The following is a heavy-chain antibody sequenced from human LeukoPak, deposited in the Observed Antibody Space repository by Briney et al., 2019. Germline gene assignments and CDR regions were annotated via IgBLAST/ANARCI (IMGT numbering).Heavy chain of an antibody. CDR2: ISYDGSNK. CDR3: AKPASPYCSSSTCPPHAYYHYGMNV. D-gene: IGHD2-2*01. V-gene: IGHV3-30*18. Sequence: VISYDGSNKYYADSVKGRFTVSRDNPKNTLYLQMNSLRIEDTAVYYCAKPASPYCSSSTCPPHAYYHYGMNVWGKGTTVTVSS. J-gene: IGHJ6*04.